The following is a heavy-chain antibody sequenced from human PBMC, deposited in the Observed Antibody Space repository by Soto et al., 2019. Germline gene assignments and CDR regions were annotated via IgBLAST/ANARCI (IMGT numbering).Heavy chain of an antibody. D-gene: IGHD5-12*01. J-gene: IGHJ3*02. V-gene: IGHV3-7*01. CDR3: ARDMGRGYDYPFDAFDI. CDR2: IKQDGSEK. Sequence: GGSLRLSCAASGFTFSSYWMSWVRQAPEKGLEWVANIKQDGSEKYYVDSVKGRFTISRDNAKNSLYLQMNSLRAEDTAVYYCARDMGRGYDYPFDAFDIWGQGTMVTVSS. CDR1: GFTFSSYW.